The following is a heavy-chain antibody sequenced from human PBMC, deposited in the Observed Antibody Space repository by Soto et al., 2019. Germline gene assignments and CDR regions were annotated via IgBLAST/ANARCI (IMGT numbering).Heavy chain of an antibody. Sequence: SATLGITGAVYGGSFSGHSWTWIRQPPGKGLEWIGEINHTGNTNQNPSLKSRISISVDTSKNQFSLKLRSVTAADTAVYYCVRWLEVLTTSDTWGQGTPVTVSS. D-gene: IGHD3-22*01. CDR3: VRWLEVLTTSDT. CDR1: GGSFSGHS. J-gene: IGHJ5*02. V-gene: IGHV4-34*01. CDR2: INHTGNT.